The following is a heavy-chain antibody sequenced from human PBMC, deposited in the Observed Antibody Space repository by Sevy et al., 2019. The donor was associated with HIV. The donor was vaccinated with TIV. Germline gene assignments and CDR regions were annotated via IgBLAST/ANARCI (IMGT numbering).Heavy chain of an antibody. CDR1: GFTFSSYW. CDR3: ARLGFDEY. J-gene: IGHJ4*02. D-gene: IGHD3-10*01. Sequence: GGSLRLSCAASGFTFSSYWMSWVRQAPGKGLEWVANINENSSKKKYVDSVRGRFTISRDNAKNSVYLEMNSLRGEDTAVYYCARLGFDEYWGQGTLVTVSS. CDR2: INENSSKK. V-gene: IGHV3-7*01.